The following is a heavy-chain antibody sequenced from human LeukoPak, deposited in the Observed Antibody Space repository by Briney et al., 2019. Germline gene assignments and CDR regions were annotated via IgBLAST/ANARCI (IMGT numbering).Heavy chain of an antibody. CDR1: GFIFSDFY. Sequence: GGSLRLSCAGSGFIFSDFYINWIRQSPGKGLEWLAYISPDGSYTTYGDSVKGRFVISRDNAKNSVSLQMNSLRDEDTAVYFCASDQVSGVFDYWGQGARVTVS. CDR2: ISPDGSYT. D-gene: IGHD5/OR15-5a*01. J-gene: IGHJ4*02. V-gene: IGHV3-11*05. CDR3: ASDQVSGVFDY.